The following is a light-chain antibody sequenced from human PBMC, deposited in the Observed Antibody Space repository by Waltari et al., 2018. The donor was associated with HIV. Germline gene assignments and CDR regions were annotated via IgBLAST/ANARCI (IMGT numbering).Light chain of an antibody. J-gene: IGLJ2*01. Sequence: SYELTQPPSVSVSPGQTARITCSGDTLPKQYAFWYQQKPGKAPVLVMYKDSERPSGIPERFSGSSSGTQVTLTVSGVQAEDEAAYYCQSTDSSGTYVIFGGGTKLTVL. CDR3: QSTDSSGTYVI. V-gene: IGLV3-25*03. CDR2: KDS. CDR1: TLPKQY.